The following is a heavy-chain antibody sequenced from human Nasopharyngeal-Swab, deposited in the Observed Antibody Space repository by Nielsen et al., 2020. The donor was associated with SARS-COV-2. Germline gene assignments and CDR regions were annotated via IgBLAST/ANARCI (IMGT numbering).Heavy chain of an antibody. V-gene: IGHV4-30-4*01. J-gene: IGHJ4*02. CDR2: IDNSGTT. CDR3: ARLGRYYDTLSGHARHFDY. Sequence: WMRQSPGKGLEWIGYIDNSGTTDHNPSLKSRVTISVDTSKNQFSLKVNSVTAADTAVYYCARLGRYYDTLSGHARHFDYWGQGILVTVSS. D-gene: IGHD3-9*01.